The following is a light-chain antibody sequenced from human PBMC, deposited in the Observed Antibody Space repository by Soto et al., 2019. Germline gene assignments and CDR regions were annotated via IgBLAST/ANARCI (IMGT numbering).Light chain of an antibody. J-gene: IGLJ2*01. CDR3: AAWDDSLSAHVV. Sequence: QSVLTQPPSASGTPGQRVTISCSGSNSNIGGNYVYWYQQLPGTAPKLLIYRNNQRPSGVPDRFSGSKSGTSASLAISGLRSEDEADYYCAAWDDSLSAHVVFGGGTKVTVL. CDR1: NSNIGGNY. CDR2: RNN. V-gene: IGLV1-47*01.